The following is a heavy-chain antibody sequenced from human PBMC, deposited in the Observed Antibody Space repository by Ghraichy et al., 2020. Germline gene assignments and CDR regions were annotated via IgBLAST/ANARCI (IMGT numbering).Heavy chain of an antibody. CDR1: GGSISSSSYY. J-gene: IGHJ4*02. Sequence: SETLSLTCTVSGGSISSSSYYWGGIRQPPGKGLEWIGSIYFSGSTYYNPSLKSRVTISVDTSKNKFSLKLSSVTAADTAVYYCAREEWELFRNDYWGQGTLVTVSS. V-gene: IGHV4-39*07. D-gene: IGHD1-26*01. CDR2: IYFSGST. CDR3: AREEWELFRNDY.